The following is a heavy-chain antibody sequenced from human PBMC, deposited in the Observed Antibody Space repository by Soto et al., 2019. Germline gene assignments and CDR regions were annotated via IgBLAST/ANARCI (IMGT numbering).Heavy chain of an antibody. CDR1: GYNFTSYW. V-gene: IGHV5-51*01. J-gene: IGHJ4*02. D-gene: IGHD3-3*01. CDR2: IYPGDSDT. Sequence: PGESLKISCKGSGYNFTSYWIGWVRQMPGKGLEWMGIIYPGDSDTRYSPSFQGQVTISADKSISTAYLQWSSLRASDTAMYYCARPEDGALLKSDYWGQGTLVTVSS. CDR3: ARPEDGALLKSDY.